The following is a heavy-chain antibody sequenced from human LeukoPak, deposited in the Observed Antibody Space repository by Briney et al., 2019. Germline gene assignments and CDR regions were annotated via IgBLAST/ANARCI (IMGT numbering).Heavy chain of an antibody. CDR2: ISSSSSYI. V-gene: IGHV3-21*01. D-gene: IGHD1-14*01. CDR1: GFTFSSYS. CDR3: ATRISSGFDP. Sequence: GGSLRLSCAASGFTFSSYSMNWVRQAPGKVLEWVSSISSSSSYIYYADSVKGRFTISRDNAKNSLYLQMNSLRAEDTAVYYCATRISSGFDPWGQGTLVTVSS. J-gene: IGHJ5*02.